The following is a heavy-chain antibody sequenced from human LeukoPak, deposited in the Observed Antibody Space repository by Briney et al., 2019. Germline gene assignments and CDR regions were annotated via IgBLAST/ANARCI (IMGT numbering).Heavy chain of an antibody. J-gene: IGHJ4*02. CDR1: GFAFSSYA. Sequence: PGGSLILSCVASGFAFSSYAMNWVRQAPGKGLEWGSYIGSNFETIYADSVKGRFTISRDNAKNSLSLQMNSLRADDTAVYYCARPDYYRGAESYGGDYWGQGTLVTVSP. V-gene: IGHV3-48*01. CDR3: ARPDYYRGAESYGGDY. CDR2: IGSNFETI. D-gene: IGHD3-10*01.